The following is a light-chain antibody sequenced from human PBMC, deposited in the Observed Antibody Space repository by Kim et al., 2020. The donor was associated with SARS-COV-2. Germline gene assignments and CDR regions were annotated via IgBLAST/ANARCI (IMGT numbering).Light chain of an antibody. CDR2: GKN. Sequence: SSELTQDPAVSVALGQTVRITCQGDSLRSYYATWYQQKPGQAPILVIYGKNNRPSGIPDRFSGSSSGNTASLTITLTQAGDEADYYCNSRDSNDNVVFGGGTKVTVL. V-gene: IGLV3-19*01. CDR3: NSRDSNDNVV. CDR1: SLRSYY. J-gene: IGLJ2*01.